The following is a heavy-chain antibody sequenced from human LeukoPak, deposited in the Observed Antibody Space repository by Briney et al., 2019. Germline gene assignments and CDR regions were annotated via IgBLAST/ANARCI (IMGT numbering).Heavy chain of an antibody. CDR3: ARYYYGSGRYHDAFDI. Sequence: GESLKISCKGSGYSFTNYWIGWVRQMPGKGLEWMGIIYPGDSDTRYSPSFQGQVTISDDKSISTAYLQWSGLKASDTAMYYCARYYYGSGRYHDAFDIWGQGTMVTVSS. D-gene: IGHD3-10*01. V-gene: IGHV5-51*01. J-gene: IGHJ3*02. CDR1: GYSFTNYW. CDR2: IYPGDSDT.